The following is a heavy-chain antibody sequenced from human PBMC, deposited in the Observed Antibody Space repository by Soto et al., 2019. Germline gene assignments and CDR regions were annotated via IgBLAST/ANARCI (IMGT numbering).Heavy chain of an antibody. CDR2: ISGRGRST. J-gene: IGHJ4*02. Sequence: GGSLRLSCAASGFTFSDYAMSWVRQAPGKGLEWVSTISGRGRSTYYADSVKGRFTISRDNSKNTLYLQMNSLRAEDTAVYYCARDRNYDFWSGYPYPGVDYFDYWGQGTLVTVSS. D-gene: IGHD3-3*01. CDR1: GFTFSDYA. V-gene: IGHV3-23*01. CDR3: ARDRNYDFWSGYPYPGVDYFDY.